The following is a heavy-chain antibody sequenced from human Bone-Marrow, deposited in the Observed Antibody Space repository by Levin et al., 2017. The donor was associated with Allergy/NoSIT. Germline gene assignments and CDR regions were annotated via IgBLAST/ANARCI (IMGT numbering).Heavy chain of an antibody. J-gene: IGHJ4*02. CDR3: ARGRKTFRWRMTTVTKRRPNARGRFDY. V-gene: IGHV4-34*01. CDR2: INHSEST. Sequence: SETLSLTCAVYGGSFSGYYWSWIRQPPGKGLEWIGEINHSESTNNNPSLKSRVTISVDTSKNQFSLKLSSVTAADTAVYYCARGRKTFRWRMTTVTKRRPNARGRFDYWGQGTLVTVSA. D-gene: IGHD4-17*01. CDR1: GGSFSGYY.